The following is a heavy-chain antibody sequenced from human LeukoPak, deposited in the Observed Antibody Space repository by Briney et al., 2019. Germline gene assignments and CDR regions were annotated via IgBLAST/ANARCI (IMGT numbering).Heavy chain of an antibody. CDR2: INPNSGGT. CDR1: GYTFTGYY. CDR3: AKGRVVAGTKSLTYNWFDP. D-gene: IGHD6-19*01. Sequence: ASVTVSCKASGYTFTGYYIHWVRQAPGQGVEGMGWINPNSGGTKYAQKFQGRVTMTRDTSISTAYMGLSRLRSDDTAVYYCAKGRVVAGTKSLTYNWFDPWGQGTLVTVSS. V-gene: IGHV1-2*02. J-gene: IGHJ5*02.